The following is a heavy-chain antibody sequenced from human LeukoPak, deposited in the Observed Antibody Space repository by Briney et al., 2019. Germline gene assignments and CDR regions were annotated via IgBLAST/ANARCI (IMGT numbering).Heavy chain of an antibody. J-gene: IGHJ4*02. CDR2: ISYDGSNK. V-gene: IGHV3-30*03. Sequence: GGSLRLSCAASGFMFRSYGIHWVRQAPGKGLEWVAVISYDGSNKYYADSVKGRFTISRDNSKNTLYLQMNSLRAEDTAVYYCAPGPGGYFDYWGQGTLVTVSS. CDR3: APGPGGYFDY. D-gene: IGHD2-15*01. CDR1: GFMFRSYG.